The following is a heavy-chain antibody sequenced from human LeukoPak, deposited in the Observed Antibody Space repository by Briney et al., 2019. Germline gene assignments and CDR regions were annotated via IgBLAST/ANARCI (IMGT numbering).Heavy chain of an antibody. CDR3: ARSPSGAMGYYYYYMDV. D-gene: IGHD2-15*01. V-gene: IGHV1-18*01. J-gene: IGHJ6*03. CDR2: ISAYNGNT. CDR1: GYTFTSYG. Sequence: ASVKVSCKASGYTFTSYGMNWVRQAPGQGLEWMGWISAYNGNTNYAQKLQGRVTMTTDTSTSTAYMELRSLRSDDTAVYYCARSPSGAMGYYYYYMDVWGKGTTVTVSS.